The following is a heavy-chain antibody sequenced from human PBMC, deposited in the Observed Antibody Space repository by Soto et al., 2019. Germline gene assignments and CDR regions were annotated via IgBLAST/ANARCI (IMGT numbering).Heavy chain of an antibody. CDR2: VYYSGNT. J-gene: IGHJ6*03. CDR1: GGSISPYY. V-gene: IGHV4-59*01. Sequence: NPSETLSLTCTVSGGSISPYYWSWFRQPPGKGLEWIGYVYYSGNTNYIPSLESRVTISVDTSRNRFSLNLTSATAADTAVYYCARKGAAASYAHYYMDVWGRGTAVTVAS. CDR3: ARKGAAASYAHYYMDV. D-gene: IGHD6-13*01.